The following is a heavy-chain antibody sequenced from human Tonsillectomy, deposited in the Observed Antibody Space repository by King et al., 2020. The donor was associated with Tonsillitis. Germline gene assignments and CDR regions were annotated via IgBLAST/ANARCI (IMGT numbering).Heavy chain of an antibody. CDR2: ISYDGSNE. CDR1: GFTFSHYA. J-gene: IGHJ4*02. D-gene: IGHD2-15*01. CDR3: AKILTYCSGGSCFSAGLDS. V-gene: IGHV3-30*04. Sequence: VQLVESGGGVVQPGRSLRLSCAASGFTFSHYAMNWVRQPPGKGLEWVAIISYDGSNEYYADSVKGRFTISRDNSKNTLYLQMSGLRAEDTALYYCAKILTYCSGGSCFSAGLDSWGQGTPVTVSS.